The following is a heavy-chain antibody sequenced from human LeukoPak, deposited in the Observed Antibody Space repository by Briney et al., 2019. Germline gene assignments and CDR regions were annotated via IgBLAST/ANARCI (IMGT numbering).Heavy chain of an antibody. V-gene: IGHV3-53*01. J-gene: IGHJ5*02. Sequence: GGSLRLSCAVSGFTVSSIYMSWVRQAPGKGLEWFSFIYSDGNTYYADSVKGRFTLSRDSSRNTLYLQMNSLRVDDTAVYYCAGDTHSSSWYDHWGQGTLVTVSS. D-gene: IGHD6-19*01. CDR3: AGDTHSSSWYDH. CDR2: IYSDGNT. CDR1: GFTVSSIY.